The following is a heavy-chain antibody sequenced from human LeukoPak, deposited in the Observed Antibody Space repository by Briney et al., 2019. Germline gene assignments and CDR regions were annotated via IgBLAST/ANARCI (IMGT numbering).Heavy chain of an antibody. J-gene: IGHJ5*02. Sequence: SETLSLTCAVSGGSLSSSNWWSWVRQPPGKGLEWIGEIYHSRSTNYNPSLKSRVTISVDKSKNQFSLKLSSVTAADTAVYYCARDPSNYDFWSGYYTWGQGTLVTVSS. CDR2: IYHSRST. CDR1: GGSLSSSNW. CDR3: ARDPSNYDFWSGYYT. V-gene: IGHV4-4*02. D-gene: IGHD3-3*01.